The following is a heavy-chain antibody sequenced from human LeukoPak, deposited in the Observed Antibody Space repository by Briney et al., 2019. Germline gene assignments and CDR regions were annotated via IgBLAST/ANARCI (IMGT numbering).Heavy chain of an antibody. J-gene: IGHJ4*02. V-gene: IGHV4-34*01. CDR2: INHSGST. Sequence: PSETLSLTCAVYGGSFSGYYWSWIRQPPGKGLEWIGEINHSGSTNYNPSLKSRVTISVDTSKNQFSLKLSSVTAADTAVYYCARDSHTNIPFDYWGQGTLVTVSS. D-gene: IGHD2-15*01. CDR3: ARDSHTNIPFDY. CDR1: GGSFSGYY.